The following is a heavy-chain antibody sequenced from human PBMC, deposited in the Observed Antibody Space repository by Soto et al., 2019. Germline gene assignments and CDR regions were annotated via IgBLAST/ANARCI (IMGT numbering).Heavy chain of an antibody. D-gene: IGHD3-16*01. Sequence: QVQLVQSGAEVKKPGASVKGSCKASGDTFTDYYMYWVRQAPGLGYEWMGWINPDSGDTNYAQKFQGRFTMTRYTTINTAYMELSRLRSADTAVYDCARWGSFFLSPFDPWGQGPLVTVSS. CDR3: ARWGSFFLSPFDP. J-gene: IGHJ5*02. CDR1: GDTFTDYY. V-gene: IGHV1-2*02. CDR2: INPDSGDT.